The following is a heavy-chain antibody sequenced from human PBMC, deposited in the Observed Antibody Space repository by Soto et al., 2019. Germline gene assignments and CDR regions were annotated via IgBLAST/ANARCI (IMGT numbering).Heavy chain of an antibody. CDR3: ARAPRRVGYYYYGMDV. J-gene: IGHJ6*02. CDR2: INPSGGST. V-gene: IGHV1-46*03. Sequence: ASVKVSCKASGYTFTSYYMHWVRQAPGQGLEWMGIINPSGGSTSYAQKLQGRVTMTRDTSTSTVYMELSSLRSEDTAVYYCARAPRRVGYYYYGMDVWGQGTTVTVSS. CDR1: GYTFTSYY.